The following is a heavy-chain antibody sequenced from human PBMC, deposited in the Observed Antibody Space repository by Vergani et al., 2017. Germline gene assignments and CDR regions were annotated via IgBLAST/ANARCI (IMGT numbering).Heavy chain of an antibody. D-gene: IGHD6-6*01. Sequence: QLQLQESGPGLVKPSETLSLTCTVSGGSISSSSYYWGWIRQPPGKGLEWIGSIYYSGSTYYNPSLKSRVTISVDTSKNQFSLKLSSVTAADTAVYYCASEDRLHPTSIAARPGYFDYWGQGTLVTVSS. CDR3: ASEDRLHPTSIAARPGYFDY. CDR1: GGSISSSSYY. V-gene: IGHV4-39*07. J-gene: IGHJ4*02. CDR2: IYYSGST.